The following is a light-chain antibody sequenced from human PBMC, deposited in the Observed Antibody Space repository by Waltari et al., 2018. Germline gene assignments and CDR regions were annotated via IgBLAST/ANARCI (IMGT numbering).Light chain of an antibody. Sequence: DIVMTQSPLSLHVTSGEPASISCKSSQSLLQTNGYNYLDWYLQKPGQSPQVLIYLGSNRASGVPDRFSGSGSGTDFTLKISRVEAEDVGVYYCMQALQTPITFGQGTRLEIK. CDR1: QSLLQTNGYNY. J-gene: IGKJ5*01. CDR2: LGS. CDR3: MQALQTPIT. V-gene: IGKV2-28*01.